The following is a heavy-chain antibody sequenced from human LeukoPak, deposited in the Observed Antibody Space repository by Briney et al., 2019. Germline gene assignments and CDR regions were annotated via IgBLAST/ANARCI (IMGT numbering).Heavy chain of an antibody. D-gene: IGHD1-26*01. V-gene: IGHV3-21*01. CDR3: ARTHSPDELRADY. Sequence: PGGSLRLSCAASGFTFSSYSMNWVRQAPGKGLEWVSSISSSSSYIYYADSVKGRFTISRDNAKNSLYLQMNSLRAEDTAVYYCARTHSPDELRADYWGQGTLVTVSS. CDR1: GFTFSSYS. CDR2: ISSSSSYI. J-gene: IGHJ4*02.